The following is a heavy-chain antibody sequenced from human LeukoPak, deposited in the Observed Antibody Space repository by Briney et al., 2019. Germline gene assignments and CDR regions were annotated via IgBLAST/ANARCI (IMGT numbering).Heavy chain of an antibody. CDR2: IYYSGST. CDR3: ARGRHDSSGYYAHPTIDY. CDR1: GGSISSYY. D-gene: IGHD3-22*01. V-gene: IGHV4-59*01. Sequence: SETLSLTCTVSGGSISSYYWSWIRQPPGKGLEWIGYIYYSGSTNYNPSLKSRVTISVDTSKNQFSLKLSSVTAADTAVYYCARGRHDSSGYYAHPTIDYWGQGTLVTVSS. J-gene: IGHJ4*02.